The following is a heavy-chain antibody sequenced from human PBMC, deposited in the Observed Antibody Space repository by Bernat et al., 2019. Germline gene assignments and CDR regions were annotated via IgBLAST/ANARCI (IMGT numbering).Heavy chain of an antibody. CDR2: ISAYNGNT. CDR3: ARDLSYYGSGTERNY. V-gene: IGHV1-18*01. D-gene: IGHD3-10*01. J-gene: IGHJ4*02. Sequence: QVQLVQSGAEVKKPGASVKVSCKASGYTFTSYGFSWVRQAPGQGLEWMGGISAYNGNTNYAQKFQGRVTMTTDTSTSTAYLELRSLRSDDTAVYYCARDLSYYGSGTERNYWGQGTLVTVSS. CDR1: GYTFTSYG.